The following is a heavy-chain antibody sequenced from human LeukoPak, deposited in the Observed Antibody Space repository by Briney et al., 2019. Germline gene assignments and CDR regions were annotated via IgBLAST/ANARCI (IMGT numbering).Heavy chain of an antibody. CDR2: IKPNSGGT. Sequence: ASVKVSCKASGYTFSGYYMHWVRQAPGQGLEWMGWIKPNSGGTNFAQKFQGRVTMTRDTSISTAYMELSRLRSDDTAVYYCATGSYLYDAFDIWGQGTMATVSS. J-gene: IGHJ3*02. CDR3: ATGSYLYDAFDI. V-gene: IGHV1-2*02. D-gene: IGHD1-26*01. CDR1: GYTFSGYY.